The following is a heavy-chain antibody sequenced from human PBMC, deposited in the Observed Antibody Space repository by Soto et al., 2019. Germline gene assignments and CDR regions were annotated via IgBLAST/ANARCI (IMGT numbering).Heavy chain of an antibody. CDR2: IYWDDDE. V-gene: IGHV2-5*02. J-gene: IGHJ4*02. CDR1: GFSLTTDGEG. CDR3: AHSRNLITEDAQVGDFDY. D-gene: IGHD1-26*01. Sequence: QITLKESGPTLVKSTQTLTLTCTFSGFSLTTDGEGVGWVRQSPGEALEWLALIYWDDDERYSPSLKPRLTIIKDIARNHVVLVMTSMEPVDTSTYFCAHSRNLITEDAQVGDFDYWGQGT.